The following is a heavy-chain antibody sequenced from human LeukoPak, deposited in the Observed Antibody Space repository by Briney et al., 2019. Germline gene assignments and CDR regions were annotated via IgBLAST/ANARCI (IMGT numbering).Heavy chain of an antibody. CDR1: GFTFSSYW. CDR3: ARSAGRGWLPPTKLDY. D-gene: IGHD5-24*01. CDR2: IKQDGSEK. V-gene: IGHV3-7*03. J-gene: IGHJ4*02. Sequence: GGSLRLSCAASGFTFSSYWMSWVRQAPGKGLEWVANIKQDGSEKYYVDSVKGRFTISRDNAKNSLYLQMNSLRAEDTAVYYWARSAGRGWLPPTKLDYGGQEPLVTVP.